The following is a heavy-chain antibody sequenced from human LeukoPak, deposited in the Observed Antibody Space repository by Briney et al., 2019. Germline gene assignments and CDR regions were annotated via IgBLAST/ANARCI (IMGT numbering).Heavy chain of an antibody. D-gene: IGHD2-2*01. Sequence: QSGGSLRLPCAASGFPFSVYSMNWLRQAPGKGLEWVSYISSWSTTIYYADSVKGRFSISRGNVDNSVFLQMNSLRVEDTAVYYCARDFEVPAAAPDYYYSYYIDVWGKGTTVTVSS. CDR3: ARDFEVPAAAPDYYYSYYIDV. V-gene: IGHV3-48*04. J-gene: IGHJ6*03. CDR2: ISSWSTTI. CDR1: GFPFSVYS.